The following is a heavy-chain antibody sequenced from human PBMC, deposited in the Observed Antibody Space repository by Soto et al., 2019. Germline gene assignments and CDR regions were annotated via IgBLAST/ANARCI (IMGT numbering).Heavy chain of an antibody. CDR3: ARGYCGSNSCHNWFGP. CDR2: IFPIFGTP. V-gene: IGHV1-69*01. D-gene: IGHD2-2*01. CDR1: GGIFTNYL. Sequence: QVQLVQSGAEVKKPGSSVKVSCKTSGGIFTNYLITWVRQAPGQGLEWMGGIFPIFGTPNYAQKFQGRVTITADESTSTAYMELSSLRSDDTAVYYCARGYCGSNSCHNWFGPWGQGTLVTVSS. J-gene: IGHJ5*02.